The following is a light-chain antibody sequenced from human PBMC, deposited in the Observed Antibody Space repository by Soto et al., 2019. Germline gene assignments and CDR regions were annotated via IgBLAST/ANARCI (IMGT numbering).Light chain of an antibody. CDR3: SSSKTSSTLV. CDR2: EVS. J-gene: IGLJ1*01. Sequence: QSVLTQPASVSGSPGQSITISCTGTSSDVGGYNYVSWYQQHPGKAPKLMIYEVSNRPSGVSNRFSGSKSGNTASLTISGLQAEDEADYYCSSSKTSSTLVFGTGTNVTVL. CDR1: SSDVGGYNY. V-gene: IGLV2-14*01.